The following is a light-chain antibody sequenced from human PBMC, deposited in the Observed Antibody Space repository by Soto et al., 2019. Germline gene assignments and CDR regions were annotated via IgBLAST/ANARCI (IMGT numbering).Light chain of an antibody. J-gene: IGLJ2*01. CDR2: QDS. V-gene: IGLV3-1*01. CDR3: QAWDSSTVI. CDR1: KLGYKY. Sequence: SSELTQPPSVSVSPGQTAIITCSGDKLGYKYASWYQQKPGQSPVLVIYQDSKRPSGIPERFSGSNSGSTATLIISGTQAMDEADYYCQAWDSSTVIFGGGTKLTVL.